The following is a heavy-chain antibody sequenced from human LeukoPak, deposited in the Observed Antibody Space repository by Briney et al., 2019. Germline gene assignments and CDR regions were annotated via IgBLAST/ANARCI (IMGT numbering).Heavy chain of an antibody. CDR1: GYSFTSYW. Sequence: GESLKISCKGSGYSFTSYWIGWVRQMPGKGLEWMGIIYPGDSDTRYSPSFQGQVTISADKSISTAYLQWSSLKASDTAMYYCARQPGGLHYDILTGYYVGDAFDIWGQGTMVTVSS. V-gene: IGHV5-51*01. CDR3: ARQPGGLHYDILTGYYVGDAFDI. D-gene: IGHD3-9*01. CDR2: IYPGDSDT. J-gene: IGHJ3*02.